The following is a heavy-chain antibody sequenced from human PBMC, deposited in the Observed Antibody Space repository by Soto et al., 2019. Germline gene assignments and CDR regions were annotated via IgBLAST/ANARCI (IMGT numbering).Heavy chain of an antibody. J-gene: IGHJ4*02. V-gene: IGHV3-21*01. Sequence: GGSLRLPCAASGFTFSSYSMNWVRQAPGKGLEWVSSISSSSSYIYYADSVKGRFTISRDNAKNSLYLQMNSLRAEDTAVYYCARLTAMVRDFDYWGQGTLVTVSS. D-gene: IGHD5-18*01. CDR2: ISSSSSYI. CDR1: GFTFSSYS. CDR3: ARLTAMVRDFDY.